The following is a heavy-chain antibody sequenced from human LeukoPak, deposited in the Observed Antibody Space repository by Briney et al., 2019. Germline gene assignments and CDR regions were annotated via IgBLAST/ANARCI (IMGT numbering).Heavy chain of an antibody. J-gene: IGHJ6*04. Sequence: GGSLRLSCEASGFIFNDYSMSWVRQAPGKGLEWVSYISLSSSFIYYADSVKGRFTISRDNAKNSLYLQMNSLRAEDTAVYYCAELGITMIGGVWGKGTTVTISS. CDR3: AELGITMIGGV. CDR2: ISLSSSFI. D-gene: IGHD3-10*02. CDR1: GFIFNDYS. V-gene: IGHV3-21*05.